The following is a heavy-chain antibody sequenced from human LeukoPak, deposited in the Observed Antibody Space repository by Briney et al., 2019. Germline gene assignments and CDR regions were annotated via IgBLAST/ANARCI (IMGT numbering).Heavy chain of an antibody. D-gene: IGHD6-25*01. Sequence: SETLSLTCTVSGGSISSYYWSWIRQPAGKGLEWIGYVYYSGTTYYNPSLKSRVTMSVDTSKNQFSLKLSSVTAADTAMYYCARADNWFDPWGQGTLVTVSS. CDR1: GGSISSYY. J-gene: IGHJ5*02. V-gene: IGHV4-59*06. CDR2: VYYSGTT. CDR3: ARADNWFDP.